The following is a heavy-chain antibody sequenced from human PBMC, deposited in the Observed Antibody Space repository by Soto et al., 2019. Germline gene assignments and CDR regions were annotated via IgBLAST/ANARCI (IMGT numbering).Heavy chain of an antibody. Sequence: GTLSLTCTVSGGSVSTGMKYWGWVREPPGKALEFIGYMYKTGETLLNSSLKSRVTLSMETSKNQFSLTLSSVTAADTAVYFCMKAHESGDFLGMSVWGPGTTVTVSS. D-gene: IGHD3-10*01. CDR1: GGSVSTGMKY. CDR3: MKAHESGDFLGMSV. J-gene: IGHJ6*02. V-gene: IGHV4-61*01. CDR2: MYKTGET.